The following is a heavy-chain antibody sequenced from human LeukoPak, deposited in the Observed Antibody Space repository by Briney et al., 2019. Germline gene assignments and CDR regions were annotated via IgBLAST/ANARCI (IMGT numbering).Heavy chain of an antibody. D-gene: IGHD6-13*01. CDR2: IIPIFGTA. CDR3: AREGIAAEGLFDS. CDR1: GGTVSSYA. Sequence: GASGKVSCKAAGGTVSSYAISSVRQAPGQGLEWMGGIIPIFGTANYAQKFQARVTISADESTSIAYMELSSLRSEDKAVYYCAREGIAAEGLFDSWGQGTLVTVSS. J-gene: IGHJ4*02. V-gene: IGHV1-69*13.